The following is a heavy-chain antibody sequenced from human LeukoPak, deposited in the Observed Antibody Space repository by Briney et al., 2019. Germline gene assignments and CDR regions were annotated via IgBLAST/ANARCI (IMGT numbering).Heavy chain of an antibody. Sequence: AGGSLRLSCAASGFTFSSYAMHWVRQAPGKGLEWVAVISYDGSNKYYADSVKGRFTISRDNSKNTLYLQMSSLRAEDTAVYYCASPKQQLVHFSAFDIWGQGTMVTVSS. V-gene: IGHV3-30*04. CDR2: ISYDGSNK. CDR3: ASPKQQLVHFSAFDI. J-gene: IGHJ3*02. D-gene: IGHD6-13*01. CDR1: GFTFSSYA.